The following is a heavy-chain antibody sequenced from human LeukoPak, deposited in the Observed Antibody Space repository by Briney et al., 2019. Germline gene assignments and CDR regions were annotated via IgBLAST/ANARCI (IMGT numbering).Heavy chain of an antibody. CDR2: INSDGSST. J-gene: IGHJ6*02. CDR3: ARDRLFGGGDYGYPDVYYYYGMDV. CDR1: GFTFSSYW. Sequence: GGSLRLSCAASGFTFSSYWMHWVRQAPGKGLVWVSRINSDGSSTSYADSVKGRFTISRDNAKNTLYLQMNSLRAEDTAVYYCARDRLFGGGDYGYPDVYYYYGMDVWGQGTTVTVSS. D-gene: IGHD2-21*02. V-gene: IGHV3-74*01.